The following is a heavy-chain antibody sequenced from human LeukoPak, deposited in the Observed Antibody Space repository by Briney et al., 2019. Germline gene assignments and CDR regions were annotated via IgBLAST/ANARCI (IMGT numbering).Heavy chain of an antibody. CDR3: ARTLTMVRGVIIDYFDY. D-gene: IGHD3-10*01. Sequence: SETLSLTCTVSGGSISSYYWSWIRQPPGKGLEWIGEINHSGSTNYNPSLKSRVTISVDTSKNQFSLKLSSVTAADTAVYYCARTLTMVRGVIIDYFDYWGQGTLVTVPS. J-gene: IGHJ4*02. V-gene: IGHV4-34*01. CDR2: INHSGST. CDR1: GGSISSYY.